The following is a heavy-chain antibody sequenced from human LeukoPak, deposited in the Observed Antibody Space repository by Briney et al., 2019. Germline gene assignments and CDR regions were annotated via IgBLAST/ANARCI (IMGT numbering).Heavy chain of an antibody. CDR2: IIVTLGTP. CDR3: ARAVDDDLAGYYWGDWFDP. V-gene: IGHV1-69*04. CDR1: GGTFTNYA. Sequence: ASVKVSCKAAGGTFTNYAVSWVRQAPGQGLEWMGRIIVTLGTPNYAQKFQGRVAITADKSTSTAYMELSSLRSEDTAVYYCARAVDDDLAGYYWGDWFDPWGQGTLVTVSS. J-gene: IGHJ5*02. D-gene: IGHD3-9*01.